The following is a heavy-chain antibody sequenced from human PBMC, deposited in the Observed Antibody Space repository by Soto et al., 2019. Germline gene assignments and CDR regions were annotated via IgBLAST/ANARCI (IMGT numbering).Heavy chain of an antibody. Sequence: QVQLVQSGVEVKKPGASVKVSCKASGYTFTNYAISWVRQAPGRGLEWMGWVNTYNGNPNYAQICQGRVTMTTDTSTGTAYMELRSLKSDDSAVYYFARDSQYSTDWQRFDSWGQGTLVAVSS. CDR3: ARDSQYSTDWQRFDS. J-gene: IGHJ4*02. CDR1: GYTFTNYA. D-gene: IGHD6-6*01. V-gene: IGHV1-18*01. CDR2: VNTYNGNP.